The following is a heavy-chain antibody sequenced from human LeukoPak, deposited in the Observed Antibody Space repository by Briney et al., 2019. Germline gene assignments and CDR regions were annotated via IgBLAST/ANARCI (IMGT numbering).Heavy chain of an antibody. J-gene: IGHJ5*02. CDR2: INPNSGGT. CDR3: ARADRLHGGPYLIGP. V-gene: IGHV1-2*02. D-gene: IGHD3-16*01. CDR1: GYSFTDYY. Sequence: RASVRVSCKTSGYSFTDYYMHWVRQAPGQGLEWMGWINPNSGGTNSAQKFQGRVTMTRDTSITTVYMEVNWLTSDDTAIYYCARADRLHGGPYLIGPWGQGTLVAVSS.